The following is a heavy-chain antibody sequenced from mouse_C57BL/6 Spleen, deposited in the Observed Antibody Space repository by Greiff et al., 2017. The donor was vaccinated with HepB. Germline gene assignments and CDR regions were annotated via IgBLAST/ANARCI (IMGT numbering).Heavy chain of an antibody. CDR3: AREGNYYGFPGY. CDR1: GYTFTDYN. V-gene: IGHV1-22*01. D-gene: IGHD1-1*01. CDR2: INPNNGGT. Sequence: EVQLQQSGPELVKPGASVKMSCKASGYTFTDYNMHWVKQSHGKSLEWIGYINPNNGGTSYNQKFKGKATLTVNKSSSTAYMELRSLTSEDSAVYYCAREGNYYGFPGYWGQGTTLTVSS. J-gene: IGHJ2*01.